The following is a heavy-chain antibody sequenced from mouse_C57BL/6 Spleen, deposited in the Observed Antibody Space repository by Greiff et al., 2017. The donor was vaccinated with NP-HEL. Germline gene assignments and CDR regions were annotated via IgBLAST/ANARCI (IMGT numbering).Heavy chain of an antibody. CDR2: IRNKANGYTT. CDR1: GFTFTDYY. Sequence: EVQLVESGGGLVQPGGSLSLSCAASGFTFTDYYMSWVRQPPGKALEWLGFIRNKANGYTTEYSASVKGRFTISRDNSQSILYLQMNALRAEDSATYYCARSPTVVAYYAMDYWGQGTSVTVSS. V-gene: IGHV7-3*01. CDR3: ARSPTVVAYYAMDY. J-gene: IGHJ4*01. D-gene: IGHD1-1*01.